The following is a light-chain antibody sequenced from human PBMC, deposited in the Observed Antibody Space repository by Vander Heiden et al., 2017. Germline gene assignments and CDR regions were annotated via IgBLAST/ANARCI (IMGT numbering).Light chain of an antibody. CDR3: QQYGSSPPYT. V-gene: IGKV3-20*01. CDR1: QSVSSSY. CDR2: GAS. Sequence: IVLTQSPGTLSLSPCERATLSCRASQSVSSSYLAWYQQKPGQAPRLLIYGASSRATGIPDRFSGSGSGTDFTLTISRLEPEDFAVYYCQQYGSSPPYTFGQGTKLEIK. J-gene: IGKJ2*01.